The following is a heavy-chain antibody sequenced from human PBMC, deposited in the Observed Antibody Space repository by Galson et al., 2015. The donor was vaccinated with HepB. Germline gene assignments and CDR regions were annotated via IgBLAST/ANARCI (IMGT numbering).Heavy chain of an antibody. V-gene: IGHV5-51*03. CDR1: GYNFASHW. CDR2: IYPGDSDT. Sequence: QSGAEVKKPGESLKISCKGSGYNFASHWIGWVRQMPGKGLEWMGIIYPGDSDTRYTSSFQGQVTISADKSITTAYLQWSSLKASDTAMYYCARYQRLPPGSFDIWGQGTMVTVSS. CDR3: ARYQRLPPGSFDI. J-gene: IGHJ3*02. D-gene: IGHD2-2*01.